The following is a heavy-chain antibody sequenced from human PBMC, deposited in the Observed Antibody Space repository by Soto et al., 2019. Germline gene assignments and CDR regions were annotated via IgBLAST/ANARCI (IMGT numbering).Heavy chain of an antibody. V-gene: IGHV3-30-3*01. CDR1: GFTFSSYA. Sequence: QVQLVESGGGVVQPGRSLRLSCAASGFTFSSYAMHWVRQASGKGLEWVAVISYDGSNKYYADSVKGRFTISRDNSKTALYLRMNSLRAEDTAVYYCASAPTTVVTPYYFDYWGQGTLVTVSS. CDR3: ASAPTTVVTPYYFDY. J-gene: IGHJ4*02. CDR2: ISYDGSNK. D-gene: IGHD4-17*01.